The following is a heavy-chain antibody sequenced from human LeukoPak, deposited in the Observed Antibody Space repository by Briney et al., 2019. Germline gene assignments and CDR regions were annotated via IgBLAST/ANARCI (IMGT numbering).Heavy chain of an antibody. CDR1: GGSISSYY. V-gene: IGHV4-59*01. CDR2: IYYSGST. D-gene: IGHD4-23*01. J-gene: IGHJ4*02. CDR3: ARTPYAGYVDY. Sequence: PSETLSLTCTVSGGSISSYYWSWIRQPPGKGLEWIGYIYYSGSTNYNPSLKSRVTISVDTSKNQFSLKLSSVTAADTAVYCCARTPYAGYVDYWGQGTLVTVSS.